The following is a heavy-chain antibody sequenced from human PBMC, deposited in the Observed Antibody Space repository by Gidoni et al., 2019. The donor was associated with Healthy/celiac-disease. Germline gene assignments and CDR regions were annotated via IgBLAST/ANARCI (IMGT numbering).Heavy chain of an antibody. V-gene: IGHV4-39*01. CDR1: GGSICSSSYY. J-gene: IGHJ5*02. CDR3: ARHIKVQGVIGWFDP. Sequence: LQLQESGPGLVKPSETLSLTCTLSGGSICSSSYYWGWIRPPPGKGLEWIGSIYYSGSTYYNPSLKSRVTISVDTSKNQFSLKLSSVTAADTAVDYCARHIKVQGVIGWFDPWGQGTLVTVSS. CDR2: IYYSGST. D-gene: IGHD3-10*01.